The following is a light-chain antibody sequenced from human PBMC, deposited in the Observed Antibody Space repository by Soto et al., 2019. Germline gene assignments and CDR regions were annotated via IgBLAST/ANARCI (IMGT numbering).Light chain of an antibody. Sequence: DIQMTQSPSTLSSSVGDRVTLTCRASQSISSWLAWYKQKPGKAPKLLSYDASSLESGVPSRFRGSGSGTEFTLTISSLQPDDFETYYCQQYNSYFWTFGQGTRLEIK. CDR2: DAS. V-gene: IGKV1-5*01. CDR3: QQYNSYFWT. J-gene: IGKJ5*01. CDR1: QSISSW.